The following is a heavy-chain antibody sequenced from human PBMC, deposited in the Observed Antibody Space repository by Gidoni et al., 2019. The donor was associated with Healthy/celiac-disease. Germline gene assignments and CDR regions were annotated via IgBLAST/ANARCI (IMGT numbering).Heavy chain of an antibody. CDR3: ARGGVDCSGGSCYSARFDY. Sequence: QVQLVQSGAEVKKPGSSVTVSCKASGGTFSSYAISWVRQAPGQGLEWMGGIIPIFCTANYEKKFKGRVTITADEYTSTAYMELSSLRSEDTAVYYCARGGVDCSGGSCYSARFDYWGQGTLVTVSS. J-gene: IGHJ4*02. CDR1: GGTFSSYA. D-gene: IGHD2-15*01. V-gene: IGHV1-69*12. CDR2: IIPIFCTA.